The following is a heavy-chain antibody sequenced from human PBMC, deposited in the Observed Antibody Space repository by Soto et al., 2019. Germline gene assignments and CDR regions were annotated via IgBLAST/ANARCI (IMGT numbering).Heavy chain of an antibody. CDR2: IYYSGST. D-gene: IGHD2-2*01. CDR1: GGSISSGDYY. Sequence: SATLSLTCTVSGGSISSGDYYWSWIRQPPGKGLEWIGYIYYSGSTYYNPSLKSRVTISVDTSKNQFSLKLSSVTAADTAVYYCASTYQLLVPRDYYYYGMDVWGQGTTVTVSS. V-gene: IGHV4-30-4*01. CDR3: ASTYQLLVPRDYYYYGMDV. J-gene: IGHJ6*02.